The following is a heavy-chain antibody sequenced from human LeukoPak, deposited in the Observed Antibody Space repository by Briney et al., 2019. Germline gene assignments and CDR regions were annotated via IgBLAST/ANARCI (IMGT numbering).Heavy chain of an antibody. CDR3: ARGSITIFGVVIIQDYGMDV. D-gene: IGHD3-3*01. J-gene: IGHJ6*02. CDR2: INPNGGGT. CDR1: GYTFTGYY. V-gene: IGHV1-2*02. Sequence: ASVKVSCKASGYTFTGYYMHWVRQAPGQGLEWMGWINPNGGGTNYAQKFQGRVTMTRDTSISTAYMELSRLRSDGTAVYYCARGSITIFGVVIIQDYGMDVWGQGTTVTVSS.